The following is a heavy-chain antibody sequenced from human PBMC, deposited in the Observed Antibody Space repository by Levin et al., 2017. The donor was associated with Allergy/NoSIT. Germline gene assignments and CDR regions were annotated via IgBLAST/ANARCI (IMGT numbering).Heavy chain of an antibody. J-gene: IGHJ6*02. CDR2: IYPGDSDT. CDR3: ARRLVDYDILTGLKRDYYGMDV. V-gene: IGHV5-51*01. Sequence: GESLKISCKGSGYSFTSYWIGWVRQMPGKGLEWMGIIYPGDSDTRYSPSFQGQVTISADKSISTAYLQWSSLKASDTAMYYCARRLVDYDILTGLKRDYYGMDVWGQGTTVTVSS. D-gene: IGHD3-9*01. CDR1: GYSFTSYW.